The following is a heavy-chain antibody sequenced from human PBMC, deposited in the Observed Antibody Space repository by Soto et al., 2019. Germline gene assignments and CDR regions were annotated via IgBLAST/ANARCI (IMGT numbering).Heavy chain of an antibody. D-gene: IGHD1-20*01. J-gene: IGHJ4*02. CDR3: VCANSPNHNSFDY. Sequence: ASVKVSCKASGYTFTGYYMHWVRQAPGQGLEWMGWINPNSGGTNYAQKFQGWVTMTRDTSISTAYMELSRLRSDDTAVYYCVCANSPNHNSFDYWGQGTLVTVSS. CDR2: INPNSGGT. CDR1: GYTFTGYY. V-gene: IGHV1-2*04.